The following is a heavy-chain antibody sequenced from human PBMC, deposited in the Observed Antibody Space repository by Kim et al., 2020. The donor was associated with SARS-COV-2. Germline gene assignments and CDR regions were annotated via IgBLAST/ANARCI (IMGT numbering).Heavy chain of an antibody. CDR1: GGSISSSSYY. CDR2: IYYSGST. Sequence: SETLSLTCTVSGGSISSSSYYWGWIRQPPGKGLEWIGSIYYSGSTYYNPSLKIRVTISVDTSKNPFSLKLSSVTAADTAVYYCASPLILNYGSGSSIDYWGQGTLGTVSS. CDR3: ASPLILNYGSGSSIDY. V-gene: IGHV4-39*07. J-gene: IGHJ4*02. D-gene: IGHD3-10*01.